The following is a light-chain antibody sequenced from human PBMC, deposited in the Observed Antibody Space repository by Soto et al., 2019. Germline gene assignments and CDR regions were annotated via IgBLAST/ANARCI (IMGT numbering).Light chain of an antibody. CDR1: SSDVGAYNY. Sequence: QSALTQPASVSGSPGQSITISCAGTSSDVGAYNYVSWYQQHPGKAPKLMIYDVSNRPSGVSNRFSGSKSGNTASLTISGLQAEDEADYYCISYTGSSAPFVFGTGTKLTGL. CDR2: DVS. CDR3: ISYTGSSAPFV. V-gene: IGLV2-14*01. J-gene: IGLJ1*01.